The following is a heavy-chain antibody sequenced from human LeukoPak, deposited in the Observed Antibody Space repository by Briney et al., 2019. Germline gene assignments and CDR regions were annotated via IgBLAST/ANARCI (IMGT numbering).Heavy chain of an antibody. Sequence: GGSLRLSCAASGFTVSSNYMSWVRQAPGKGLEWVSVIYSGGSTYYADSVKGRFTISRDNSKNTLYLQMSSLRAEDTAVYYCARGGIAAAGIHRPYYYYYGMDVWGQGTTVTVSS. CDR2: IYSGGST. D-gene: IGHD6-13*01. J-gene: IGHJ6*02. CDR1: GFTVSSNY. V-gene: IGHV3-53*01. CDR3: ARGGIAAAGIHRPYYYYYGMDV.